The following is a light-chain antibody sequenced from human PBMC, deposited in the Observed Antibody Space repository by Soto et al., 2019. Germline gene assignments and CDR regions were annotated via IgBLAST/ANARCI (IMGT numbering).Light chain of an antibody. CDR1: QSVRSN. CDR2: GAS. J-gene: IGKJ5*01. V-gene: IGKV3-11*01. CDR3: QHRYNWLIT. Sequence: EIVMTESPATRSVSAGERATLSCRASQSVRSNLAWYQQKPGQAPRLLIYGASNRATGIPARFSGSGSGTDFTLTISRLEPEDFAVYYCQHRYNWLITFAQGTRLEIK.